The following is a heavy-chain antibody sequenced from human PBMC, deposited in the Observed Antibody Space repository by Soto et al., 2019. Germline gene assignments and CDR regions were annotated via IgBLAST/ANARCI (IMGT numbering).Heavy chain of an antibody. CDR2: IWYDGSNK. D-gene: IGHD6-13*01. V-gene: IGHV3-33*01. CDR3: ARDRLTVIRSWFTPLHEFDY. J-gene: IGHJ4*02. Sequence: GGSLRLSCAASGFTFSSYGMHWVRQAPGKGLEWVAVIWYDGSNKYYADSVKGRFTISRDNSKNTLYLQMNSLRAEDTAVYYCARDRLTVIRSWFTPLHEFDYCGQRNLVPVSS. CDR1: GFTFSSYG.